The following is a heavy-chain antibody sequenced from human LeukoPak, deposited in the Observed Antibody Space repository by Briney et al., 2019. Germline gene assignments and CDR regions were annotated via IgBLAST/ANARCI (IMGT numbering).Heavy chain of an antibody. CDR1: GFSFNDYG. CDR3: VRGGGSIRHSYYYYVDV. J-gene: IGHJ6*03. D-gene: IGHD2-15*01. CDR2: ITWNGGSA. V-gene: IGHV3-20*04. Sequence: GGSLRLSCAASGFSFNDYGMSWVRQAPGQGPEWVSGITWNGGSADYAASVKGRFTISRDNARNSLYLQMNSLRDEDTALYYCVRGGGSIRHSYYYYVDVWGKGTSVTVS.